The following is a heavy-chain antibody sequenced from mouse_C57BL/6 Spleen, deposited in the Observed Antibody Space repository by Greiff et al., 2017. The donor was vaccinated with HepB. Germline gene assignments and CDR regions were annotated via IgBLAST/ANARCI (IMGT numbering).Heavy chain of an antibody. CDR3: ARLGGGGGYFDY. CDR1: GYTFTSYW. J-gene: IGHJ2*01. D-gene: IGHD1-1*02. Sequence: QVQLQQPGAELVKPGASVKMSCKASGYTFTSYWITWVKQRPGQGLEWIGDIYPGSGSTNYNEKFKSKATLTVDTSSSTAYMQRSSLTSEDSAVYYCARLGGGGGYFDYWGQGTTLTVSS. CDR2: IYPGSGST. V-gene: IGHV1-55*01.